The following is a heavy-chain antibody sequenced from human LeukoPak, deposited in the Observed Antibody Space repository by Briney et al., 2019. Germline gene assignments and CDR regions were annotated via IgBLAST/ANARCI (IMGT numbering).Heavy chain of an antibody. CDR3: ARTSLHYFGSGGYSFEVFDI. D-gene: IGHD3-10*01. J-gene: IGHJ3*02. V-gene: IGHV3-30-3*01. Sequence: PGRSLRLSCAASGFTFSTYALHWLRQAPSERLGWVAAITSDGSKKYCADSVKGRYTNSRENSKSTLYLQTNSLRADDTAVYFCARTSLHYFGSGGYSFEVFDIWGQGTMVTISS. CDR2: ITSDGSKK. CDR1: GFTFSTYA.